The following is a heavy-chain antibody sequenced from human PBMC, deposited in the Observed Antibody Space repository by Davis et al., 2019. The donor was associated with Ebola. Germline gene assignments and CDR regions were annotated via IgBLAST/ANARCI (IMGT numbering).Heavy chain of an antibody. Sequence: ASVKVSCKASGYTFIGHYMHWVRQAPGQGLEWMGWINPHSGGTSYAQKFQGRVTMTRDTSISTACMELSSLRSDDTARYYCARDHGGGTRDNYFDYWGQGTLGTVSS. CDR2: INPHSGGT. J-gene: IGHJ4*02. CDR1: GYTFIGHY. V-gene: IGHV1-2*02. D-gene: IGHD3-16*01. CDR3: ARDHGGGTRDNYFDY.